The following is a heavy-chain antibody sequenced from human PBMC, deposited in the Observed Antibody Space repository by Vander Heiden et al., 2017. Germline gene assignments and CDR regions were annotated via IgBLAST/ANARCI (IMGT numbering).Heavy chain of an antibody. J-gene: IGHJ4*02. V-gene: IGHV3-30*18. CDR2: ISYDGSNK. CDR3: AKDMSFYGNY. CDR1: GFTFSSYG. Sequence: QVQLVESGGGVVQPGRSLRLSCAASGFTFSSYGMHWVRQAPGKGLEWVAVISYDGSNKYYADSVKGRFTISRDNSKNTLYLQMNSLRAEDTAVYYCAKDMSFYGNYWGQGTLVTVSS. D-gene: IGHD3-10*01.